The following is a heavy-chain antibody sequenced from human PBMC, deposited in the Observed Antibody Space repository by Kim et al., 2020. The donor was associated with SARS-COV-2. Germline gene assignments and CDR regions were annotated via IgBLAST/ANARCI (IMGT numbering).Heavy chain of an antibody. CDR2: ISSSSSYI. D-gene: IGHD3-10*01. V-gene: IGHV3-21*01. CDR1: GFTFSSYS. J-gene: IGHJ4*02. Sequence: GGSLRLSCAASGFTFSSYSMNWVRQAPGKGLEWVSSISSSSSYIYYADSVKGRFTISRDNAKNSLYLQMNSLRAEDTAVYYCARAKIYYGSGALFDYWGQGTLVTVSS. CDR3: ARAKIYYGSGALFDY.